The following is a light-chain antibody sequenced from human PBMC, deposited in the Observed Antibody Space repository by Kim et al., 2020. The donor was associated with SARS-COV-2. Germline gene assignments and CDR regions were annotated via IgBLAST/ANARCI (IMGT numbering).Light chain of an antibody. CDR3: QSYDSSLSI. CDR1: SSNIGAGYD. Sequence: QSVLTQPPSVSGAPGQRVTISCTGTSSNIGAGYDVHWYQQLPGKAPKLLIYANNIRPSGVPDRFSGSKSDTSASLAITGLQAEDEADYYCQSYDSSLSIFGGVTKLSVL. CDR2: ANN. J-gene: IGLJ2*01. V-gene: IGLV1-40*01.